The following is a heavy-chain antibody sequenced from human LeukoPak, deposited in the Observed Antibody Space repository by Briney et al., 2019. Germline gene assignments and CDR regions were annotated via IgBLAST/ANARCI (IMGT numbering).Heavy chain of an antibody. CDR2: TYYRSKWYN. CDR1: GDSVSSNRAS. V-gene: IGHV6-1*01. CDR3: SRSDGASDFDY. J-gene: IGHJ4*02. D-gene: IGHD5-24*01. Sequence: SQTLSLTCAISGDSVSSNRASWTWIGQSPSRGLEWLGRTYYRSKWYNDYAVSLKSRISINPDTSKNQFSLQLNSVTPGDTAVYYCSRSDGASDFDYWGQGTLVTVSS.